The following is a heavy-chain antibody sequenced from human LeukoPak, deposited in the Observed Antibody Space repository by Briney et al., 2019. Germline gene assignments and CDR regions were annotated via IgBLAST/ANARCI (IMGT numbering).Heavy chain of an antibody. J-gene: IGHJ4*02. CDR3: AKSRGPVAGTFEY. D-gene: IGHD6-19*01. Sequence: PGGSLRLSCAASGFTFSSYAMSWVRQAPGKGLEWVSVIGGSGGSTYYADSVKGRFTISRDNSKNTLYLQMNSLRAEDTAVYYCAKSRGPVAGTFEYWGQGTLVTVSS. CDR2: IGGSGGST. V-gene: IGHV3-23*01. CDR1: GFTFSSYA.